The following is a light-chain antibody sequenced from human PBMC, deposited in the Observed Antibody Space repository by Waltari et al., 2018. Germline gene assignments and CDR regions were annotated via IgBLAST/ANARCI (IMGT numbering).Light chain of an antibody. J-gene: IGKJ4*01. CDR2: KSS. CDR3: QQYNSYSLLT. Sequence: EIQMTQSPHNLSAPVGDRFTITCRASQSISNWFAWYLQKPGKAPKLLIYKSSTLESWVPSRFSGSGSGTEFTLTISSLQPDDFATYYCQQYNSYSLLTFGGGTKVEIK. CDR1: QSISNW. V-gene: IGKV1-5*03.